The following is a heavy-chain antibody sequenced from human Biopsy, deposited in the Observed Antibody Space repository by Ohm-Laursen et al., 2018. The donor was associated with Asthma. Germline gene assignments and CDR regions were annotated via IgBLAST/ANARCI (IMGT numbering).Heavy chain of an antibody. D-gene: IGHD2-21*02. CDR3: ARGWNCGGDCYSLDS. V-gene: IGHV4-30-2*06. CDR2: IYRNGDT. CDR1: GDSIDSGDCS. Sequence: TLSLTCTVSGDSIDSGDCSWTWIRQSPGVGLEWIGYIYRNGDTYYNPTLKNRVTISIDRSKNQFSLRLRSVTAADTAVYYCARGWNCGGDCYSLDSWGQGTLVTVSS. J-gene: IGHJ4*02.